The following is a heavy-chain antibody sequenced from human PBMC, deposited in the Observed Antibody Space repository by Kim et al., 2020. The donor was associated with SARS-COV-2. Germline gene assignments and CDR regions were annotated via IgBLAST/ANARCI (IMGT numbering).Heavy chain of an antibody. D-gene: IGHD5-18*01. Sequence: GGSLRLSCAASGFTFSNAWMSWVRQAPGKGLEWVGRIKSKTDGGTTDYAAPVNGRFTISRDDSKNTLYLQMNSLKTEDTAVYYCTTVRGHLRGYSYGSSDAFDIWGQGTMVTVSS. CDR1: GFTFSNAW. V-gene: IGHV3-15*01. CDR2: IKSKTDGGTT. J-gene: IGHJ3*02. CDR3: TTVRGHLRGYSYGSSDAFDI.